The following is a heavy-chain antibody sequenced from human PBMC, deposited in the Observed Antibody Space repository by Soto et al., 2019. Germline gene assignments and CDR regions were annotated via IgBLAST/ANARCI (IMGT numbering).Heavy chain of an antibody. J-gene: IGHJ2*01. CDR1: GFTFSSYG. Sequence: GGSLRLSCAASGFTFSSYGMHWVRQAPGKGLEWVAVIWYDGSNKYYADSVKGRFTISRDNSKNTLYLQMNSLRAEDTAVYYCARVKTGEYWYFDLWGRGTLVTVSS. CDR3: ARVKTGEYWYFDL. CDR2: IWYDGSNK. V-gene: IGHV3-33*01. D-gene: IGHD7-27*01.